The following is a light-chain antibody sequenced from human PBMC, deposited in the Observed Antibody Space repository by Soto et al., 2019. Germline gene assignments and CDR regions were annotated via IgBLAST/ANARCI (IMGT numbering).Light chain of an antibody. J-gene: IGKJ1*01. CDR3: QQSYSTPPT. Sequence: DIQMTQSPSSLSAYVGYRVTITCRASQSISSYLNWYQQKPGKAPKLLIYAASSLQSGVPSRFSGSGSGTDFTLTISSLQPEDFATYYCQQSYSTPPTFGQGTKVDIK. V-gene: IGKV1-39*01. CDR2: AAS. CDR1: QSISSY.